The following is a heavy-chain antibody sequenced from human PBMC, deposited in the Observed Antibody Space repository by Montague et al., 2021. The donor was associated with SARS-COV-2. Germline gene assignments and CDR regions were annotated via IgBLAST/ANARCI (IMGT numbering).Heavy chain of an antibody. J-gene: IGHJ3*01. CDR3: AREIRYHSDSADALDL. V-gene: IGHV3-33*01. CDR2: IWRDGTID. D-gene: IGHD1-20*01. CDR1: GFSFSSYA. Sequence: SLRLSCAASGFSFSSYAMHWVRQAPGKGLEWVAIIWRDGTIDHYADSVKGRFTISRDNSKNTLTLQMNSLRAEDTAVYYCAREIRYHSDSADALDLWGLGTIVTISS.